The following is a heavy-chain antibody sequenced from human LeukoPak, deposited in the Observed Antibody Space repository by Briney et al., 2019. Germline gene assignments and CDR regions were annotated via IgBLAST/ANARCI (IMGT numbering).Heavy chain of an antibody. CDR3: AMGRRVPAAMGNWFDP. Sequence: GGSLRLSCTASGFTFSSYWMSWIRQAPGEGLEWVANINQDASEKYYVDSVKGRFTISRDNAKNSLYLQMNSLRAEDTAVYYCAMGRRVPAAMGNWFDPWGQGTLVTVSS. CDR1: GFTFSSYW. V-gene: IGHV3-7*01. D-gene: IGHD2-2*01. CDR2: INQDASEK. J-gene: IGHJ5*02.